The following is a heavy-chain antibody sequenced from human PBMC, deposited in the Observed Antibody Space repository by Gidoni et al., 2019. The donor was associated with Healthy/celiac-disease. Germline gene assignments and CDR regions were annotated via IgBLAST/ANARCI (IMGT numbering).Heavy chain of an antibody. V-gene: IGHV1-46*01. CDR1: GYTFTSYY. CDR3: ARGTIFGVVITDPQFDY. D-gene: IGHD3-3*01. J-gene: IGHJ4*02. Sequence: QVQLVQSGAEVKKPGASVKVSCKASGYTFTSYYMHWVRQAPGQGLEWMGIINPSGGSTSYAQKFQGRVTMTRDTSTSTVYMELSSLRSEDTAVYYCARGTIFGVVITDPQFDYWGQGTLVTVSS. CDR2: INPSGGST.